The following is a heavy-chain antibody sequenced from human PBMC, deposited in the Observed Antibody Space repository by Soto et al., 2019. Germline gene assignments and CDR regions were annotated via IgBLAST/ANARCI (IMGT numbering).Heavy chain of an antibody. Sequence: GGSLRLSCAASGFTFSNAWMSWVRQAPGKGLEWVGRIKSKTDGGTTDYAAPVKGRFTISRDDSKNTLYLQMNSLKTEDTAVYYCKTDAIDYYGSGPYSYYYNGMDVWGQGTTVTVSS. CDR2: IKSKTDGGTT. CDR3: KTDAIDYYGSGPYSYYYNGMDV. V-gene: IGHV3-15*01. D-gene: IGHD3-10*01. J-gene: IGHJ6*02. CDR1: GFTFSNAW.